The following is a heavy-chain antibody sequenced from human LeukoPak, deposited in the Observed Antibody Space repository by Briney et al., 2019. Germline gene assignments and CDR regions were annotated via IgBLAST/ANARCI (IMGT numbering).Heavy chain of an antibody. D-gene: IGHD2-2*02. CDR3: AKLTAAIGEDY. V-gene: IGHV1-46*01. J-gene: IGHJ4*02. Sequence: ASVKVSCKASGYTFTSYYMHWVRQAPGQGLEWMGIINPSGGSTSYAQKFQGRVAITADKSTSTAYMELSSLRSEDTAVYYCAKLTAAIGEDYWGQGTLVTVSS. CDR1: GYTFTSYY. CDR2: INPSGGST.